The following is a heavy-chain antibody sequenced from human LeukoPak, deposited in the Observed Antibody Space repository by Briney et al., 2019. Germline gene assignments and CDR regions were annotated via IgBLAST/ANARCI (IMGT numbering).Heavy chain of an antibody. J-gene: IGHJ4*02. D-gene: IGHD6-13*01. CDR2: IKQDGSEK. Sequence: GGSLRLSCAASGFAFGGYAMHWVRQAPGKGLEWVANIKQDGSEKYYVDSVKGRFTISRDNAKNSLYLQMNSLRAEDTAVYYCASINSSSWYPTYFDYWGQGTLVTVSS. V-gene: IGHV3-7*01. CDR3: ASINSSSWYPTYFDY. CDR1: GFAFGGYA.